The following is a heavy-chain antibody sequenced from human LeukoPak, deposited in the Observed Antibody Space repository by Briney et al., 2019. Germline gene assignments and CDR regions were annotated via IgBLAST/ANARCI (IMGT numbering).Heavy chain of an antibody. J-gene: IGHJ4*02. CDR2: IFGSGGSP. Sequence: GGSLRLSCEASGFTFGSHAMCWVRQAPGKGLEWVAGIFGSGGSPHYADPVKGRFTISRDNSRNTVYLQINSLRAEDTAVYYCGKTTVGYSSGQKPAWPVDYWGQGTLVTVSS. CDR1: GFTFGSHA. D-gene: IGHD5-18*01. V-gene: IGHV3-23*01. CDR3: GKTTVGYSSGQKPAWPVDY.